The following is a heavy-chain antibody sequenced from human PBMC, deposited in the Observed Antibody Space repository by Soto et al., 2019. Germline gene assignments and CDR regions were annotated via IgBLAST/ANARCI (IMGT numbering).Heavy chain of an antibody. CDR3: ARDPGYCSSTSCYPGDLDY. V-gene: IGHV3-48*02. CDR2: ISSSSSTI. J-gene: IGHJ4*02. Sequence: EVQLVESGGGLVQPGGSLRLTCAASGFTFSSYSMNWVRQAPGKGLEWVSYISSSSSTIYYADSVKGRFTISRDNAKNSLYLQMNSLRDEDTAVYYCARDPGYCSSTSCYPGDLDYWGQGTLVTVSS. D-gene: IGHD2-2*01. CDR1: GFTFSSYS.